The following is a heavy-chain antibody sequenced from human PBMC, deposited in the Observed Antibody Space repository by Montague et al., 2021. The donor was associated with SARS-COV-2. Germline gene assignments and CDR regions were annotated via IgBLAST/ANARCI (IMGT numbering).Heavy chain of an antibody. J-gene: IGHJ6*02. V-gene: IGHV4-39*01. CDR2: IYYSGST. CDR3: ARRVTGTTVHYYYYGMDV. CDR1: GGSFSNYY. Sequence: SETLSLTCAISGGSFSNYYWSWIRQPPGKGLEWIGSIYYSGSTYYNPSLKSRVTISVDTSKNQFSLKLSSVTAADTAVYYCARRVTGTTVHYYYYGMDVWGQGTTVTVSS. D-gene: IGHD1-20*01.